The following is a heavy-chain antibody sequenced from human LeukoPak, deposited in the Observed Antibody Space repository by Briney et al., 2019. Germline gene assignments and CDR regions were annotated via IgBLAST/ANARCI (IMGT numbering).Heavy chain of an antibody. CDR3: ARHDAYYGSGSYVDY. J-gene: IGHJ4*02. CDR2: IYPSDSYS. D-gene: IGHD3-10*01. V-gene: IGHV5-10-1*01. Sequence: GESLKISCRVSGYSFTNYWITWVRQMPGKGLEWMGRIYPSDSYSNYSPSFQGHVTISADKSISTAYLQWSSLKASDTAMYYCARHDAYYGSGSYVDYWGQGTLVTVSS. CDR1: GYSFTNYW.